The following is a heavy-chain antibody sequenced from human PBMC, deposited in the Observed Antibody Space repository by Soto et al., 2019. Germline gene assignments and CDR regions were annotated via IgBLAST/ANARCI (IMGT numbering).Heavy chain of an antibody. D-gene: IGHD3-22*01. CDR2: ISARGDST. Sequence: PGGSLRLSCAACGFTFSSYAMGWVRQTPGKGLEWVSAISARGDSTYYADSVKGRFTLSRDNSRNTLYLQMNSLRAEDTAVYSCAKVYSSGSYFPDYWGQGTLVTVSS. CDR1: GFTFSSYA. V-gene: IGHV3-23*01. CDR3: AKVYSSGSYFPDY. J-gene: IGHJ4*02.